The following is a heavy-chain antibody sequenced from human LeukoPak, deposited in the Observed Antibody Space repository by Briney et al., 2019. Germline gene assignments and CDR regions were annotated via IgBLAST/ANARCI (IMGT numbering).Heavy chain of an antibody. V-gene: IGHV3-53*01. CDR1: GFIVSSNY. CDR2: IYSGGST. Sequence: PGGSLRLSCAASGFIVSSNYMSWVRQAPGKGLEWVSVIYSGGSTYYADSVKGRFTISRDTSKNTLYLQMNSLRAEDTAVYYCAREGSKASFDYWGQGTLVTVSS. J-gene: IGHJ4*02. CDR3: AREGSKASFDY. D-gene: IGHD4-11*01.